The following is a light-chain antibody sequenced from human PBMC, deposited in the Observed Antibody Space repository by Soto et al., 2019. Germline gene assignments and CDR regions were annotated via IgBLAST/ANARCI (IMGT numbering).Light chain of an antibody. CDR2: AAS. J-gene: IGKJ3*01. V-gene: IGKV1-27*01. CDR3: QKYNSAL. CDR1: QGISNY. Sequence: DIQMTQSPSSLSASVGDRVTITCRASQGISNYLAWYQQKPGRVPKLLIYAASTLQSGVPSRFSGSGSGTDFTLTISSLQPEDVATYYCQKYNSALFGPGTKVDIK.